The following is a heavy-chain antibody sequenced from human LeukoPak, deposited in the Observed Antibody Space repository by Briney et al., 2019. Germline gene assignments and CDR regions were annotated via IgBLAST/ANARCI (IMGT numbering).Heavy chain of an antibody. J-gene: IGHJ3*02. CDR3: ARVRYDSSGYYPYDAFDI. Sequence: GGSLRLSCAASGFTFSSYEMNWVRQAPGKGLEWVSYISSSGSTIYYADSVKGRFTISRDNAKNSLYLQMNSLRAEDTAVYYCARVRYDSSGYYPYDAFDIWGQGTMVTVSS. D-gene: IGHD3-22*01. CDR2: ISSSGSTI. CDR1: GFTFSSYE. V-gene: IGHV3-48*03.